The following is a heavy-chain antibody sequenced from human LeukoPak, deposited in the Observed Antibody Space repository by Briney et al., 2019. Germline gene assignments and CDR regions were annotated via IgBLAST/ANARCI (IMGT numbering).Heavy chain of an antibody. J-gene: IGHJ4*02. CDR2: ISDSDGNT. Sequence: GGSLRLSCAASGFTFSSYGMSWVRQAPGKGLEWVSAISDSDGNTYYADSVKGRSTISRDNSKNTLYLQMNSLRAEDTAVYYCASALRIYYYFDYWGQGTLVTVSS. D-gene: IGHD1-26*01. V-gene: IGHV3-23*01. CDR1: GFTFSSYG. CDR3: ASALRIYYYFDY.